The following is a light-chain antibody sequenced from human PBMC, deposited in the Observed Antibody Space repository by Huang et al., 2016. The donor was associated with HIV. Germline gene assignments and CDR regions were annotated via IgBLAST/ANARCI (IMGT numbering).Light chain of an antibody. J-gene: IGKJ1*01. CDR2: AAS. CDR1: HSISTY. V-gene: IGKV1-39*01. CDR3: QQSYSTPWT. Sequence: DIQLTQSPSSLSASVGDRVTITCRASHSISTYLNWYQQKPGKAPKVLIYAASSLQGGAPSRFSGSVSGTDVTLTISSLQPEDFATYYCQQSYSTPWTFGQGTKVEI.